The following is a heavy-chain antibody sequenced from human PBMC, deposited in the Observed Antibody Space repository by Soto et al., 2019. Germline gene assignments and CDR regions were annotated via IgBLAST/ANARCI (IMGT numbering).Heavy chain of an antibody. CDR1: GYTFTSYA. CDR3: AREEVVGYCSSTSCRKSFDP. CDR2: INAGNGNT. J-gene: IGHJ5*02. Sequence: QVQLVQSGAEVKKPGASVKVSCKASGYTFTSYAMHWVRQAPGQRLEWMGWINAGNGNTKYSQKFQGRVTITRDTSASTAYMERSSLRSEDTAVYYCAREEVVGYCSSTSCRKSFDPWGQGTLVTVSS. V-gene: IGHV1-3*01. D-gene: IGHD2-2*03.